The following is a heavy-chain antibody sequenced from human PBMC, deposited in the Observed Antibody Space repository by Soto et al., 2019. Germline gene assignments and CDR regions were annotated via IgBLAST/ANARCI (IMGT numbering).Heavy chain of an antibody. J-gene: IGHJ6*02. CDR1: GFTFSNAW. Sequence: GGSLRLSCAASGFTFSNAWMNWVRQAPGKGLEWVGRIKSKTDGGTTDYAAPVKGRFTISRDDSKNTLYLQMNSLKTEDTAVYYCTTDPEGYCSSTSCLSYGMDVWGQGTTVTVS. V-gene: IGHV3-15*07. CDR2: IKSKTDGGTT. CDR3: TTDPEGYCSSTSCLSYGMDV. D-gene: IGHD2-2*01.